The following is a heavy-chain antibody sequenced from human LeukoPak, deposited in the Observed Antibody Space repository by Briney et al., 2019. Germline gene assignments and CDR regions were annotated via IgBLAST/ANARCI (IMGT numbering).Heavy chain of an antibody. D-gene: IGHD3-10*01. Sequence: SVKVSCKPSGGTFSRFAISWVRQAPGQGLEWMGGIIPIFGPANYAQKFQGRVTITADESTSTAYMELSSLRSEDTALYYCAKSTYYYGSGEGSNYWYFDLWGRGTLVTVSS. CDR1: GGTFSRFA. CDR3: AKSTYYYGSGEGSNYWYFDL. V-gene: IGHV1-69*13. CDR2: IIPIFGPA. J-gene: IGHJ2*01.